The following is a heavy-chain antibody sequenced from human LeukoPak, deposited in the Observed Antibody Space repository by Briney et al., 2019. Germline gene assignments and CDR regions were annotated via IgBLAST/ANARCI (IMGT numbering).Heavy chain of an antibody. D-gene: IGHD3-22*01. CDR1: VDSVSSNSAA. V-gene: IGHV6-1*01. Sequence: SQTLSLTCAISVDSVSSNSAAWNCIRQSPSRGLEWLGRTYYRSKWYNDYAVSVKSRITINPDTSKNQYALQLNSVTPWYTPVYCCVRHLTYYRDSSGYYPFDYWGQGTLVTVSS. J-gene: IGHJ4*02. CDR3: VRHLTYYRDSSGYYPFDY. CDR2: TYYRSKWYN.